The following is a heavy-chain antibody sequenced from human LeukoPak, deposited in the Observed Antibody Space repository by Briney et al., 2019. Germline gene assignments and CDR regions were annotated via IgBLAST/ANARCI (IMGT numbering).Heavy chain of an antibody. CDR2: INIDGSST. J-gene: IGHJ4*02. CDR1: GFTFTFSMYW. V-gene: IGHV3-74*01. CDR3: ARDRDPSGSWEVNFDY. Sequence: PGGSLRLSCAASGFTFTFSMYWMHWVRQAPGKGLVWVSRINIDGSSTTYADSVKGRFTISRDNAKNTLHLQMNSLRAEDTAVYYCARDRDPSGSWEVNFDYWGQGTLVTVSS. D-gene: IGHD6-13*01.